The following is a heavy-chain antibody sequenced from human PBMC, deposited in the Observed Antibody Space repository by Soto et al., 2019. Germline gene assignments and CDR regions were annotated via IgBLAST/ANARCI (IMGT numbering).Heavy chain of an antibody. V-gene: IGHV1-69*12. J-gene: IGHJ5*02. CDR1: GGTFSSYA. Sequence: QVQLVQSGAEVKKPGSSVKVSCKASGGTFSSYAISWVRQAPGQGLEWMGGIIPIFGTANYAQKFQGRVTITADESTSTAYMELSSLRSEDTAVYYCATEIKEVVLVPAAMRSNWFDPGGQGTLVTVSS. CDR3: ATEIKEVVLVPAAMRSNWFDP. CDR2: IIPIFGTA. D-gene: IGHD2-2*01.